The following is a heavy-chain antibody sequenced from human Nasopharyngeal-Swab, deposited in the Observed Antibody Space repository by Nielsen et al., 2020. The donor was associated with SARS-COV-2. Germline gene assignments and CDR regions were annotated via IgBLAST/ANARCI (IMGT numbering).Heavy chain of an antibody. CDR1: GFTFSDYY. D-gene: IGHD6-13*01. Sequence: SLKISCASSGFTFSDYYMSWIRQAPGKGVEWVSYISSSGSTIYYADSVKGRFTISRDSAKNSLYLQMNSLRAEDTAVYYCAREFPAGTRANYWGQGTLVTVSS. CDR2: ISSSGSTI. CDR3: AREFPAGTRANY. V-gene: IGHV3-11*01. J-gene: IGHJ4*02.